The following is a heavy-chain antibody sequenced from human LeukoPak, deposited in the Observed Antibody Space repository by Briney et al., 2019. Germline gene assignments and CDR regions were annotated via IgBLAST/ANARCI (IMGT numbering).Heavy chain of an antibody. CDR1: GFTFSSYG. CDR3: AGRAYDSSGYLPNWFDP. V-gene: IGHV3-33*03. J-gene: IGHJ5*02. CDR2: IWYDGGNK. D-gene: IGHD3-22*01. Sequence: GGSLRLSCAASGFTFSSYGMHWVRQAPGKGLEWVAVIWYDGGNKYYADSVKGRFTISRDNAKNSLYLQMNSLRAEDTAVYYCAGRAYDSSGYLPNWFDPWGQGTLVTVSS.